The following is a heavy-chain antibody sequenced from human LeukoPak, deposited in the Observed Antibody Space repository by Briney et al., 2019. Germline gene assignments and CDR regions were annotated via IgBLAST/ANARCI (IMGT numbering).Heavy chain of an antibody. Sequence: GGSLRISRAASGFTVSSNYMSRVRPVSGEGLEFVSFISTSGTTDYADSVKGRFTISSDNSKNTLYLQMNSLRAEDTAVYYCARVRSDTRGWYEFDYWGQGTLVTVSS. CDR3: ARVRSDTRGWYEFDY. CDR2: ISTSGTT. J-gene: IGHJ4*02. V-gene: IGHV3-53*01. D-gene: IGHD6-19*01. CDR1: GFTVSSNY.